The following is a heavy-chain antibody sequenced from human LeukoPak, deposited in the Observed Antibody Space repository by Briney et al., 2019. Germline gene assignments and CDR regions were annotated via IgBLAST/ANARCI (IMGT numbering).Heavy chain of an antibody. CDR2: IIPTFVTA. V-gene: IGHV1-69*01. CDR1: GGTFTGYP. CDR3: ATPTIPYIQLWFRGPRWRFDY. Sequence: ASVKVSCKASGGTFTGYPISWGRQAPGQGLEWRGGIIPTFVTANYAQKFQGRVTITADESTSTAYMELSSLRSEDTAVYYCATPTIPYIQLWFRGPRWRFDYWGQGTLVTVSS. J-gene: IGHJ4*02. D-gene: IGHD5-18*01.